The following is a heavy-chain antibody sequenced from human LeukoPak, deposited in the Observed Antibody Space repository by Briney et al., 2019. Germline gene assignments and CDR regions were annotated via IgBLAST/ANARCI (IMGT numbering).Heavy chain of an antibody. J-gene: IGHJ5*02. Sequence: KPSETLSLTCAVYGGSFSGYYWSWIRQLPGKGLEWIGEINHSGSTNYNPSLKSRVTVSVDTSKNQFSLKLSSVTAADTAVYYCARWSRGYYDSSGYYYEAWFDPWGQGTLVTVSS. V-gene: IGHV4-34*01. CDR3: ARWSRGYYDSSGYYYEAWFDP. CDR2: INHSGST. CDR1: GGSFSGYY. D-gene: IGHD3-22*01.